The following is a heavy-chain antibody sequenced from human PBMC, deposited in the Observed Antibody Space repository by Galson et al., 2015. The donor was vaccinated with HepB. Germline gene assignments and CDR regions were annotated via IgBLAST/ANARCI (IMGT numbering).Heavy chain of an antibody. V-gene: IGHV3-30*18. CDR1: GFTFSSYG. CDR3: AKDCSTTNCYSDY. J-gene: IGHJ4*02. Sequence: SLRLSCAASGFTFSSYGMHWVRQAPGKGLEWVAVISYDGSNKYYADSVKGRFTISRDNSKNTLFLQMNSLRAEDTAVYYCAKDCSTTNCYSDYWGQGTLVTVSS. D-gene: IGHD2-2*01. CDR2: ISYDGSNK.